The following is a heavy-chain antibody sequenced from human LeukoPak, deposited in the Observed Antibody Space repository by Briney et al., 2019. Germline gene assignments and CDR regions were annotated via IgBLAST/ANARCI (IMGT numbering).Heavy chain of an antibody. CDR3: ATLPTYYYDSSGRFDY. V-gene: IGHV3-23*01. CDR2: ISGSGGST. J-gene: IGHJ4*02. CDR1: GFTFSSYW. Sequence: GGSLRLSCAASGFTFSSYWMSWVRQAPGKGLEWVSAISGSGGSTYYADSVKGRFTISRDNSKNTLYLQMNSLRAEDTAVYYCATLPTYYYDSSGRFDYWGQGTLVTVSS. D-gene: IGHD3-22*01.